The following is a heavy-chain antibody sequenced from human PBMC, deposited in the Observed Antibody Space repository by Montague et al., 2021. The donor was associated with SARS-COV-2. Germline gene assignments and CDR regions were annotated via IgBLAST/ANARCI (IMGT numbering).Heavy chain of an antibody. CDR1: GGSISSSNW. V-gene: IGHV4-4*02. CDR2: IYDSGST. Sequence: SETLSLTCAVSGGSISSSNWWSWVRQPPGKGLEWIGEIYDSGSTNYNPSLKSRVTISVDKSKNQFSLKLSSVTAADTAVYHCASRGAGWFGSNPERFDHWGQGTLVTVSS. D-gene: IGHD3-10*01. CDR3: ASRGAGWFGSNPERFDH. J-gene: IGHJ4*02.